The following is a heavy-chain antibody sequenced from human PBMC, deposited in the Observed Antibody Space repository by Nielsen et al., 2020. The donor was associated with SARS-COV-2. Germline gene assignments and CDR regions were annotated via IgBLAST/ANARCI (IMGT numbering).Heavy chain of an antibody. J-gene: IGHJ3*02. V-gene: IGHV3-7*03. Sequence: VRQAPGKGLEWVANIKQDGSEKYYVDSVKGRFTISRDNAKNSLYLQMNSLRAEDTAVYYCARGSYYYDSSGYYWGAFDIWGQGTMVTVSS. CDR3: ARGSYYYDSSGYYWGAFDI. D-gene: IGHD3-22*01. CDR2: IKQDGSEK.